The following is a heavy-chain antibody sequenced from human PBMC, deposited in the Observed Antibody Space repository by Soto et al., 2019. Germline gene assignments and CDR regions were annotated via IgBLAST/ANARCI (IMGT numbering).Heavy chain of an antibody. CDR3: AKVPSKVPGNRYYFDF. V-gene: IGHV3-23*01. Sequence: EVQLLESGGGLVQPGGSLRLSCAASGFTFSSYAMGWVRQAPGKGLEWVSSISSSGGSTYYADSVRGRLTLSRDNSKNTLYLQMNSLRAEDTAVYSCAKVPSKVPGNRYYFDFWGQGSLVTVS. CDR1: GFTFSSYA. CDR2: ISSSGGST. J-gene: IGHJ4*02.